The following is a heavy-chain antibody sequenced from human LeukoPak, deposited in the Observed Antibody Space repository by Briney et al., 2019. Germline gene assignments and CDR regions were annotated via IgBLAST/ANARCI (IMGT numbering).Heavy chain of an antibody. CDR2: TYYKSKWYN. Sequence: SQTLSLTCAISGDSVSSNSAAWNWIRQSPSRGLEWLGRTYYKSKWYNDYAVSVKSRITINADTSENQFSLQLKSVTPEDTAVYYCARNYYDSSGYLPSTMDVWGKGTTVTVSS. V-gene: IGHV6-1*01. CDR3: ARNYYDSSGYLPSTMDV. J-gene: IGHJ6*04. CDR1: GDSVSSNSAA. D-gene: IGHD3-22*01.